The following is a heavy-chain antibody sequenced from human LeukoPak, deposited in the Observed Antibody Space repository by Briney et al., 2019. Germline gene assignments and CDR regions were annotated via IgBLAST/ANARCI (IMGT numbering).Heavy chain of an antibody. D-gene: IGHD3-10*01. J-gene: IGHJ4*02. Sequence: PGGSLRLSCAASGFTFSSYAMSWVRQAPGKGLEWVSAISGSGGSTYYADSVKGRFTISRDNSKNTLYLQMNSLRAEDTAVYYCARDDRYGSGGMGDYWGQGTLVTVSS. V-gene: IGHV3-23*01. CDR3: ARDDRYGSGGMGDY. CDR1: GFTFSSYA. CDR2: ISGSGGST.